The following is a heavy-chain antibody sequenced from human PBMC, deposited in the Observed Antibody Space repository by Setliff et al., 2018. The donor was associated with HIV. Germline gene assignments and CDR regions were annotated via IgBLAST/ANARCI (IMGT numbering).Heavy chain of an antibody. CDR1: GFTFSTYS. CDR2: ISSSSSYT. Sequence: GGSLRLSCEASGFTFSTYSMNWVRQAPGKGLEWVSYISSSSSYTHYADSVKGRFTISRDNVKNTLYLQMNSLRAEDTAVYYCAKDYYDSSGYYSLMCDYWGQGTLVTVSS. J-gene: IGHJ4*02. D-gene: IGHD3-22*01. V-gene: IGHV3-21*04. CDR3: AKDYYDSSGYYSLMCDY.